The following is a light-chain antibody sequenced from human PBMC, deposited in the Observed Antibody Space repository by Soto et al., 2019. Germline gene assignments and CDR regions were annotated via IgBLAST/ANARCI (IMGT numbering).Light chain of an antibody. V-gene: IGLV2-14*01. CDR2: EVR. CDR1: SSDVGGYNH. J-gene: IGLJ1*01. CDR3: TSYTSSNYV. Sequence: QSALTQPASVSGSPGQSITISCTGTSSDVGGYNHVSWYQQHPGKAPKLIIYEVRNRPSGVSNRLSGSKSGNTASLTISGLQADDEADYYCTSYTSSNYVFGTGTKLTVL.